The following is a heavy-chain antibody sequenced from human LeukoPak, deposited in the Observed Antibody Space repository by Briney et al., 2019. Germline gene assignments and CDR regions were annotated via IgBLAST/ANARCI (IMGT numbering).Heavy chain of an antibody. CDR3: ARGSIQGYYYGSDDKSDAFDI. CDR1: GGSFSEYY. D-gene: IGHD3-10*01. V-gene: IGHV4-34*01. CDR2: INHSGST. Sequence: SETLSLTCAVYGGSFSEYYWSWVRQPPGKGLEWIGEINHSGSTNYNPSLKSRVTISVDTSKNQFSLKLSSVTAAETAVYYCARGSIQGYYYGSDDKSDAFDIWGQGTQVIVSS. J-gene: IGHJ1*01.